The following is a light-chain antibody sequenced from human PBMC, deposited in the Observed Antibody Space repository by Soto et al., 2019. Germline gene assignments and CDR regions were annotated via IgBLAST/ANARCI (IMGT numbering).Light chain of an antibody. Sequence: DIQMTQSPSSLSASVGDRVTITCRASQSISSYLNWYQQKPGKAPKHLIYAASSLQSGVPSRFSGSGSGTDFTLTISSLQPEDFATYYCQQSYSTPLTFGGGTKVDIK. J-gene: IGKJ4*01. CDR1: QSISSY. CDR2: AAS. V-gene: IGKV1-39*01. CDR3: QQSYSTPLT.